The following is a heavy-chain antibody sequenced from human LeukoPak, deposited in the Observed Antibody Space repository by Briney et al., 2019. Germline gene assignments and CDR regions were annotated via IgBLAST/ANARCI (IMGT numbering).Heavy chain of an antibody. J-gene: IGHJ5*02. CDR2: INPNSGGT. V-gene: IGHV1-2*02. CDR3: ARGHLDIVVVPAAIRNWFDP. Sequence: GASVKVSCKASGYTFTGYYMHWVRQAPGQGLEWMGWINPNSGGTNCAQKFQGRATMTRDTSISTAYMELSRLRSDDTAVYYCARGHLDIVVVPAAIRNWFDPWGQGTLVTVSS. D-gene: IGHD2-2*02. CDR1: GYTFTGYY.